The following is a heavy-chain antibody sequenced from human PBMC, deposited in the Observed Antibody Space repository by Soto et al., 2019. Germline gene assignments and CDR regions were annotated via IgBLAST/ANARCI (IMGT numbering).Heavy chain of an antibody. Sequence: VQLVQSGAGVKKPGASVKLSCRGSGYTFTTYAMHWVRQAPGQSLEWMGWINPGYGNTKYSQKFQDRVTITRDVTATTGYMELTSLTSKDTAVYFCARVGWDPQGYGDWHYWGQGALVTVSS. J-gene: IGHJ4*02. CDR2: INPGYGNT. V-gene: IGHV1-3*01. CDR3: ARVGWDPQGYGDWHY. CDR1: GYTFTTYA. D-gene: IGHD4-17*01.